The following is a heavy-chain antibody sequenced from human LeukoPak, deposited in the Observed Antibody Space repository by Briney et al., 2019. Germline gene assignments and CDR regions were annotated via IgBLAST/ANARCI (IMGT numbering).Heavy chain of an antibody. CDR1: GFTFSSYG. J-gene: IGHJ3*02. CDR3: ARGGSYLSAFDI. CDR2: ISYDGSNK. V-gene: IGHV3-30*03. D-gene: IGHD1-26*01. Sequence: TWGSLRLSCAASGFTFSSYGMHWVRQAPGKGLEWVAVISYDGSNKYYADSVKGRFTISRDNSKNTLYLQMNSLRAEDTAVYYCARGGSYLSAFDIWGQGTMVTVSS.